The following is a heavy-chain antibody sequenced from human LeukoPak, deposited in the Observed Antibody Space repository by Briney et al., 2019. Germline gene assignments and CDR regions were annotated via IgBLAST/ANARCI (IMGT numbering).Heavy chain of an antibody. CDR2: INPNSGGT. V-gene: IGHV1-2*02. CDR1: GYTYSDYY. CDR3: AKSSGNSYMYNFDY. Sequence: ASVKVSCKASGYTYSDYYMHWVRQAPGQGLEWMGWINPNSGGTNYAQKFQGRVTMTRDTSITTTYMELSRLTFDDTAVYYCAKSSGNSYMYNFDYWGQGTLVTVSP. J-gene: IGHJ4*02. D-gene: IGHD5-18*01.